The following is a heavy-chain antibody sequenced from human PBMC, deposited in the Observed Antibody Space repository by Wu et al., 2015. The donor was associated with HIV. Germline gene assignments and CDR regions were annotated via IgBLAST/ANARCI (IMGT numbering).Heavy chain of an antibody. J-gene: IGHJ3*02. V-gene: IGHV1-8*01. CDR2: MNPNSGNT. CDR3: ARVDYYDSSGYPRGAFDI. Sequence: QVQLVQSGTEVKKPGTSVKVSCKASGYTFPDYDINWVRQATGQGLEWMGWMNPNSGNTGYAQKFQGRVTITRNTSISTAYMELSSLRSEDTAVYYCARVDYYDSSGYPRGAFDIWGQGTMVTVSS. D-gene: IGHD3-22*01. CDR1: GYTFPDYD.